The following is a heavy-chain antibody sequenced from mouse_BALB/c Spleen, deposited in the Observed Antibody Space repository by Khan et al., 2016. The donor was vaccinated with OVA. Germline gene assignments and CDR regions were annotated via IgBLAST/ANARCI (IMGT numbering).Heavy chain of an antibody. CDR3: ARWFAY. Sequence: EVQLQESGPGLVKPSQSLSLTCTVTGYSITSDYAWNWIRQFPGNKLEWMGYITYNGGTSYHPSLKSRISITRDTSKNQFFLQLNSVTTEDSATYYCARWFAYWGQGTLVTVS. CDR2: ITYNGGT. J-gene: IGHJ3*01. CDR1: GYSITSDYA. V-gene: IGHV3-2*02.